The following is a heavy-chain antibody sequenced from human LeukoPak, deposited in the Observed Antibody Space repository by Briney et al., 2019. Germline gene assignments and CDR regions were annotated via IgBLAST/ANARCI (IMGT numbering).Heavy chain of an antibody. CDR1: GGSFSGYY. CDR2: INHSGST. J-gene: IGHJ3*02. D-gene: IGHD2-2*01. V-gene: IGHV4-34*01. CDR3: ARDRSRVVVVPAARAFDI. Sequence: PSETLSLTCAVYGGSFSGYYWSWIRRPPGKGLEWIGEINHSGSTNYNPSLKSRVTISVDTSKNQFSLKLSSVTAADTAVYYCARDRSRVVVVPAARAFDIWGQGTMVTVSS.